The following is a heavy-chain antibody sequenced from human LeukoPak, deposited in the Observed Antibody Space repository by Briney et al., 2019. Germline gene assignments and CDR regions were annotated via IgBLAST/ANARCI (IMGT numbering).Heavy chain of an antibody. V-gene: IGHV3-23*01. Sequence: GGSLRLSWAASGFIFRNYAMSSIRQAPGKGPEWVSAISGSGGSTYYADSVKGRFTISRDNSKNTLYLQMNSPGAEDTAVYYCAKPYRSGFYYFDYWGQGTLVTGSS. CDR1: GFIFRNYA. D-gene: IGHD6-19*01. J-gene: IGHJ4*02. CDR2: ISGSGGST. CDR3: AKPYRSGFYYFDY.